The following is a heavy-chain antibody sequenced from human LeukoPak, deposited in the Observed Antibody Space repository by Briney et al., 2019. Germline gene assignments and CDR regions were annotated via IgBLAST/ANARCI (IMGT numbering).Heavy chain of an antibody. CDR3: ARAERVGVAAHIDV. CDR1: GYTFTRYG. Sequence: ASVKVSCKASGYTFTRYGIYWVRQAPGQGLEWMGWISGYNGNTKYAQKFQGRVSVTTDTSTSTAYMELRSLRSDDTAVYYCARAERVGVAAHIDVWGKGTTVIVSS. V-gene: IGHV1-18*01. CDR2: ISGYNGNT. J-gene: IGHJ6*03. D-gene: IGHD2-15*01.